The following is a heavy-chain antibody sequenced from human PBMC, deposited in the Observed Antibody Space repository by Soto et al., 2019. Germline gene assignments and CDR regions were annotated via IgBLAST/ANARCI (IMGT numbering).Heavy chain of an antibody. Sequence: SETLSLTCAVYGGSFSGYYWSWIRQPPGKGLEWIAEINERGKTFYNPSLQSRVSISVDTPNNRLSLRLTSVTAADTAVYYCVRGGRSCEIDQCYTWFGPW. D-gene: IGHD2-2*02. CDR2: INERGKT. CDR3: VRGGRSCEIDQCYTWFGP. J-gene: IGHJ5*02. CDR1: GGSFSGYY. V-gene: IGHV4-34*01.